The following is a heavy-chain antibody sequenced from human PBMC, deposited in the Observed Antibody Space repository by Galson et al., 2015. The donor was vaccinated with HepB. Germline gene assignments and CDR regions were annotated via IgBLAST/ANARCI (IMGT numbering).Heavy chain of an antibody. CDR2: ISSSSSTI. CDR3: ARGPFGELSYDAFDI. Sequence: SLRLSCAASGFTLSSYSMNWVRQAPGKGLEWVSYISSSSSTIYYADSVKGRFTISRDNAKNSLYLQMNSLRDEDTAVYYCARGPFGELSYDAFDIWGQGTMVTVSS. CDR1: GFTLSSYS. D-gene: IGHD3-10*01. V-gene: IGHV3-48*02. J-gene: IGHJ3*02.